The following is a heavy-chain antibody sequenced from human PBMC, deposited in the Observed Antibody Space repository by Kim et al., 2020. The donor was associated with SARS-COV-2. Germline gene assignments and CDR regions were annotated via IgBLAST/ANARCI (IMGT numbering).Heavy chain of an antibody. J-gene: IGHJ4*02. D-gene: IGHD5-12*01. V-gene: IGHV3-21*01. Sequence: EKSRSTISRVNAKNSLYRQMNSLRAEDTAVYYCASNGGGYDWGGLDYWGQGTLVTVSS. CDR3: ASNGGGYDWGGLDY.